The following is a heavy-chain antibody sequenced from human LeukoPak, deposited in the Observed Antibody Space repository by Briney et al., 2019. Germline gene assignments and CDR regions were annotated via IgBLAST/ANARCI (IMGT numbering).Heavy chain of an antibody. CDR1: GFSLSPSAMC. Sequence: SGPALAKPTQTLTLTCTFSGFSLSPSAMCVSWIRQPPAKALEWLARIDWDDDKFYRTSLKTRLTISKDTSKNQVVLTMTNMDPVDTATYYCARATVAGTSDYYYIDVWGKGTTVTVSS. CDR2: IDWDDDK. D-gene: IGHD6-19*01. CDR3: ARATVAGTSDYYYIDV. J-gene: IGHJ6*03. V-gene: IGHV2-70*17.